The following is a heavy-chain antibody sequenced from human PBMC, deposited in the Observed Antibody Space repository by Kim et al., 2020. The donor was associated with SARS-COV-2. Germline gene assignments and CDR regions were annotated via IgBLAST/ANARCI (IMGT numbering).Heavy chain of an antibody. Sequence: GGSLRLSCAASAFTFSNYGMNWVRQAPGKGLEWVSSISTRSSYIFYADSMKGRFTISRDDAKSSLYLQMNSLRAEDTAVYYCARSDSGSLYYLDSWGQGT. CDR1: AFTFSNYG. J-gene: IGHJ4*02. CDR3: ARSDSGSLYYLDS. D-gene: IGHD1-26*01. CDR2: ISTRSSYI. V-gene: IGHV3-21*06.